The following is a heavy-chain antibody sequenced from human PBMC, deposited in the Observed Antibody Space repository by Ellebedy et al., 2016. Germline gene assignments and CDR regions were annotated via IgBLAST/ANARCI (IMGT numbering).Heavy chain of an antibody. J-gene: IGHJ4*02. CDR1: GFTFSAYW. V-gene: IGHV3-7*01. Sequence: GESLKISCVASGFTFSAYWMSWVRQAPGKGLEWVANIKQDGTKTYHVDSVKGRFNISRDNARSLLYLQMNSLRVEDTAVYYCASLAGRQRYNDWGQGTLVTVST. D-gene: IGHD6-6*01. CDR3: ASLAGRQRYND. CDR2: IKQDGTKT.